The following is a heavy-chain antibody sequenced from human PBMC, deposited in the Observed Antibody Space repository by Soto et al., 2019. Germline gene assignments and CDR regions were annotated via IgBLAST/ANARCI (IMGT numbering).Heavy chain of an antibody. J-gene: IGHJ4*02. CDR2: ISYDGSNK. CDR3: ATEIIRDGYNVFDY. V-gene: IGHV3-30-3*01. CDR1: GFTFSSYA. D-gene: IGHD5-12*01. Sequence: LRLSCAASGFTFSSYAMHWVRQAPGKGLEWVAVISYDGSNKYYADSVKGRFTISRDNSKDTLYLQMNSLRAEDTAVYYCATEIIRDGYNVFDYWGQGTLVTVSS.